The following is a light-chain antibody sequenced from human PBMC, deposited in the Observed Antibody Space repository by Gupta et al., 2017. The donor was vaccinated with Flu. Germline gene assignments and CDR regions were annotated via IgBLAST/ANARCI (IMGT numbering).Light chain of an antibody. CDR1: QSVSSY. J-gene: IGKJ1*01. Sequence: SPATLSLSPGERATRSCRASQSVSSYLAWYQQKPGQAPRLLIYDASNRATGIPARFSGSGSGTDFTLTISSLEPEDFAVYYCQQRSNWPTFGQGTKVEIK. V-gene: IGKV3-11*01. CDR3: QQRSNWPT. CDR2: DAS.